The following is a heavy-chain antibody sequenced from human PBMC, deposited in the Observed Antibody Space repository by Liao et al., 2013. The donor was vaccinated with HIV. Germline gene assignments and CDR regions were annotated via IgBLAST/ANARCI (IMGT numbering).Heavy chain of an antibody. D-gene: IGHD1-14*01. J-gene: IGHJ4*02. V-gene: IGHV4-34*01. CDR1: GGSFSGYY. CDR2: INHSGST. CDR3: ARGLNTRNTIHQPQLDY. Sequence: QVQLQQWGAGLLKPSETLSLTCAVYGGSFSGYYWSWIRQPPGKGLEWIGEINHSGSTNYNPSLKSRVTISVDTSKNQFSLKLSSVTAADTAVYYCARGLNTRNTIHQPQLDYWGQGTLVTVSS.